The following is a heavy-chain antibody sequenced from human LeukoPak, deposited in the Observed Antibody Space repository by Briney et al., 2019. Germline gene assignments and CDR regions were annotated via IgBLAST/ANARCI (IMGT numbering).Heavy chain of an antibody. CDR3: AKGHRYCTSGNCNSAVDY. CDR1: GFTLSHYA. D-gene: IGHD2-15*01. V-gene: IGHV3-23*01. CDR2: IGGGGGST. J-gene: IGHJ4*02. Sequence: VGSLRLSCSMSGFTLSHYAMSWVRQAPGKGLEWVSTIGGGGGSTDYTDSVKGRFTISRDNSKNTLYLQMNSLGAEDTAVYYCAKGHRYCTSGNCNSAVDYWGQGTLATVSS.